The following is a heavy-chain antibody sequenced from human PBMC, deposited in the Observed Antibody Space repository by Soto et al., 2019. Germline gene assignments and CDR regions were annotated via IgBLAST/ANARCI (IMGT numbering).Heavy chain of an antibody. J-gene: IGHJ4*02. CDR3: ASWPY. CDR2: IKSDGSST. CDR1: GFTFRSFW. V-gene: IGHV3-74*01. Sequence: PGGSLRLSCAAFGFTFRSFWMYWVRQAPGKGLVWVSRIKSDGSSTDYADSVKGRFTISRDNAKNTLYLQMNSLRAEDTAVYYCASWPYWGQGTLVTVSS.